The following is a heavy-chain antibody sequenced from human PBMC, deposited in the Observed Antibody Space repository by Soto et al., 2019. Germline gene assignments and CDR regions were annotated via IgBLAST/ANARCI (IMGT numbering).Heavy chain of an antibody. J-gene: IGHJ6*02. D-gene: IGHD3-3*01. V-gene: IGHV3-33*01. Sequence: QVQLVESGGGVVQPGRSLRLSCAASGFTFSSYGMHWVRQAPGKGLERVAVIWYDGSNKYYADSVKGRFTISRDNSKKTLYLQMNRLRAEDTAVYYCARGIRFLEWLAIDAGMDVWGQGTTVTVSS. CDR2: IWYDGSNK. CDR1: GFTFSSYG. CDR3: ARGIRFLEWLAIDAGMDV.